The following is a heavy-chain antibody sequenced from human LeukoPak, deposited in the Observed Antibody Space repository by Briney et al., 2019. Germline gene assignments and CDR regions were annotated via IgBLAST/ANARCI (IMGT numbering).Heavy chain of an antibody. CDR2: IYYSGST. J-gene: IGHJ3*02. CDR1: GGSISSYY. D-gene: IGHD1-7*01. Sequence: KPSETLSLTCTVSGGSISSYYWSWIRQPPGKGLEWIGYIYYSGSTNYNPSLKSRVTISVDTSKNQFSLKLRSVTAADTAVYYCMREDPVTGTSDAFDIWGQGTMVTVSS. V-gene: IGHV4-59*01. CDR3: MREDPVTGTSDAFDI.